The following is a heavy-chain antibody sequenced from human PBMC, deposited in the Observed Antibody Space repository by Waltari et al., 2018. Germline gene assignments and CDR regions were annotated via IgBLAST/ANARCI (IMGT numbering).Heavy chain of an antibody. CDR3: AMILIHNLWSGYMRLMHYFVY. CDR1: GCYISRYY. Sequence: QVQLQASGSGLAKPSETLYLTCHVSGCYISRYYWSWIRQPPGKGLECIGYIYYSGSYTDTPSLMSRVTRSVDTSKNEGSRKLSCVTDADTAVYVCAMILIHNLWSGYMRLMHYFVYWCQGTL. D-gene: IGHD3-3*01. CDR2: IYYSGSY. J-gene: IGHJ4*02. V-gene: IGHV4-59*01.